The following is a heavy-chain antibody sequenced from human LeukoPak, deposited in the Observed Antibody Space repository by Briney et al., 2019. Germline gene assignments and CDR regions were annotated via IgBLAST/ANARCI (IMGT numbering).Heavy chain of an antibody. CDR2: ISYDGSNK. D-gene: IGHD1-1*01. CDR3: ARDGGGVFNWNDDGGDFFDY. V-gene: IGHV3-30-3*01. J-gene: IGHJ4*02. CDR1: GFTFSSYA. Sequence: GGSLRLSCAASGFTFSSYAMHWVRQAPGKGLEWVAVISYDGSNKYYADSVKGRFTISRDNSKNTLYLQMNSLRAEDTAVYYCARDGGGVFNWNDDGGDFFDYWGQGTLVTVSS.